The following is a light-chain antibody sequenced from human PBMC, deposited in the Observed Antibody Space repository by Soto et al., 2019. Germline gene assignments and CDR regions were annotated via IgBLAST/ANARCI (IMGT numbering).Light chain of an antibody. J-gene: IGKJ1*01. CDR3: QQYNSS. CDR2: KAS. Sequence: DIQMTQSPSTLSASVGDRVTITCRASQSISSWLAWYQQKPGKAPKLRIYKASSLESGVPSRFSGSGSGTEFTLTISSLQPDDFATYYCQQYNSSFGQGTKVEIK. V-gene: IGKV1-5*03. CDR1: QSISSW.